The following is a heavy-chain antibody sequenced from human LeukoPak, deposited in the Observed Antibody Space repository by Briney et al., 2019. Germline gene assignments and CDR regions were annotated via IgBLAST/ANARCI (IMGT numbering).Heavy chain of an antibody. CDR3: TTVHCGGDCYPVDY. D-gene: IGHD2-21*02. V-gene: IGHV3-15*01. CDR2: IKSKTDGGTT. Sequence: PGGSLRLSCAASGFTFSSYWMSWVRQAPGKGLEWVGRIKSKTDGGTTDYAAPVKGRFTISRDDSKNTLYLQMNSLKTEDTAVYYCTTVHCGGDCYPVDYWGQGTLVTVSS. J-gene: IGHJ4*02. CDR1: GFTFSSYW.